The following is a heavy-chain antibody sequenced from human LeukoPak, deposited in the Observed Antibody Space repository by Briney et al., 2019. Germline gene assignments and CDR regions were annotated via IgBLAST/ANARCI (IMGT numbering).Heavy chain of an antibody. CDR1: GYGFTSYW. CDR2: IYPGDSDT. J-gene: IGHJ4*02. Sequence: GESLQSSCKGSGYGFTSYWIGWVRPMPGKGLEWMGIIYPGDSDTRYSPSFQGQVTISADKSISTAYLQWSSLKASDTAMYYCARHIGDGILDYWGQGTLVTVSS. D-gene: IGHD5-18*01. V-gene: IGHV5-51*01. CDR3: ARHIGDGILDY.